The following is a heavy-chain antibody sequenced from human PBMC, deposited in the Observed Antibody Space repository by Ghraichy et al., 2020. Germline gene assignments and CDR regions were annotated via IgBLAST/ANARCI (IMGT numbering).Heavy chain of an antibody. V-gene: IGHV4-39*01. CDR1: GDSVSNTDSY. CDR2: TLHSGSA. Sequence: SQTLSLTCSVSGDSVSNTDSYWGWMRQPPGKGLEWIGYTLHSGSAYYNSSLQSRVTIFVDTSNNQVSLRLTPAAAEDTAIYWCARFPRGGNQAAVWIDPWGQGILVSVS. CDR3: ARFPRGGNQAAVWIDP. D-gene: IGHD4-23*01. J-gene: IGHJ5*02.